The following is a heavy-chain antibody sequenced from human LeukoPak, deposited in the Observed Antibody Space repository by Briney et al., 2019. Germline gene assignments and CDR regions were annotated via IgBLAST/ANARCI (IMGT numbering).Heavy chain of an antibody. CDR1: GLTFSVSA. CDR2: IKTKAGNYAT. D-gene: IGHD6-25*01. J-gene: IGHJ6*04. V-gene: IGHV3-73*01. CDR3: THPAYYYNVDV. Sequence: GGSLKLSCSASGLTFSVSAIHWVRQASGKGLEWVGRIKTKAGNYATAYAASVKGRFTISRDDSTNTAYLQINRLKTEDTAVYYCTHPAYYYNVDVWGKGTTVTVSS.